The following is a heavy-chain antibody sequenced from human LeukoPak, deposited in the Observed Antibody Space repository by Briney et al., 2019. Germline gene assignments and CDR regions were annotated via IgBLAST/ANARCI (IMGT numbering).Heavy chain of an antibody. J-gene: IGHJ3*02. CDR2: IYYSGRT. D-gene: IGHD6-13*01. Sequence: SETLSLTCTVSGGSISSYYCSWIRQPPGKGLGWNGYIYYSGRTNYNPSLKSRVTISVDTSKIQFSLKLSSVTAADTAVYYCARTYSSNWYGAFDIWGQGTMVTVSS. CDR3: ARTYSSNWYGAFDI. V-gene: IGHV4-59*01. CDR1: GGSISSYY.